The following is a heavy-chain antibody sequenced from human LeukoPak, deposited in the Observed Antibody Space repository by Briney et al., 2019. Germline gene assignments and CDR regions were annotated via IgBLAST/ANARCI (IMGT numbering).Heavy chain of an antibody. J-gene: IGHJ4*02. CDR2: INPSGGST. D-gene: IGHD5-18*01. CDR3: ARGHDSYGNFDY. V-gene: IGHV1-46*01. Sequence: ASVEVSCKASGYTFTSYYIHWVRQAPGQGLDLMGIINPSGGSTTYAQKFQGRVTMTRDTSTSTVYMDLSSLRSEDTAVYYCARGHDSYGNFDYWGQGTLVTVSS. CDR1: GYTFTSYY.